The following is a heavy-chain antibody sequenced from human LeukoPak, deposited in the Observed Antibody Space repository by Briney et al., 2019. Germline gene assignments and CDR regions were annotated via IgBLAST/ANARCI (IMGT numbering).Heavy chain of an antibody. CDR1: GFTFSSHA. J-gene: IGHJ4*02. CDR2: ISAGGDNT. D-gene: IGHD3-22*01. CDR3: AYLDSSGYYYGRLRY. Sequence: GGSLRLSCAASGFTFSSHALTWVRQTPGKGLESVSSISAGGDNTHYADSVKGRFTISRDNSKNTLYLQMDRLRAEDTAVYFCAYLDSSGYYYGRLRYWGQGTPVTVSS. V-gene: IGHV3-23*01.